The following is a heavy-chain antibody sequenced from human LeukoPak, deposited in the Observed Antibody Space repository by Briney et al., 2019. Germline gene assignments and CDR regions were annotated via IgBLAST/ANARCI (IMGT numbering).Heavy chain of an antibody. Sequence: SETLSLTCTVSGGSISSHYWSWIRLPPGKGLEWIGYIYYSGSTNYNPSLKSRVTISVDTSKNQFSLKLSSVTAADTAVYYCARDFPGGLKTWGQGTLVTVSS. CDR2: IYYSGST. J-gene: IGHJ4*02. D-gene: IGHD3-10*01. CDR1: GGSISSHY. CDR3: ARDFPGGLKT. V-gene: IGHV4-59*11.